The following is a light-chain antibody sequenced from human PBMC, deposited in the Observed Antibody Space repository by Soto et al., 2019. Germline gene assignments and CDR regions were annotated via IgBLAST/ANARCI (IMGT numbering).Light chain of an antibody. J-gene: IGKJ2*01. V-gene: IGKV1-5*01. CDR1: QTIDTW. CDR2: DAS. CDR3: HQYKSYTPYT. Sequence: DIQLTQSPSPLSASLGDRVTITCRASQTIDTWLAWYQQRPGKASNLLIYDASSLASGVPSRFSGGGSGAEYSLTISNLQPNDFGADYCHQYKSYTPYTIGQGTKVEMK.